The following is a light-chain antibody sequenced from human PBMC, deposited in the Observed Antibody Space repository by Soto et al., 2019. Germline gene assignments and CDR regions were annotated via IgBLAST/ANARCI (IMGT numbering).Light chain of an antibody. V-gene: IGKV3D-15*01. CDR3: QSYNDWPLT. CDR2: GAS. Sequence: EIVLTQSPGTLSLSPGERATLSCRASQSVSSSYLGWYQQKPGQAPRLLIYGASTRASGIPTRFSGSGSGTEFTLTISSLQSEDFAVYFCQSYNDWPLTFGGGTKVDIK. J-gene: IGKJ4*01. CDR1: QSVSSSY.